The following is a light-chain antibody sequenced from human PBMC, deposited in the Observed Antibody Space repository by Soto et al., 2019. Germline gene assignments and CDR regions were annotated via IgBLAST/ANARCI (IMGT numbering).Light chain of an antibody. CDR2: GVS. Sequence: MGSRSPISLPVTPGQPAPISCRSSQSLVYCDGNPYLHWLPQRPGQSPRRLIYGVSNRDSGVPERFSGSGAGTDFTLKISRVEAEDVGVYYCMQGTNRYPKTFGRGTEVDI. CDR1: QSLVYCDGNPY. J-gene: IGKJ1*01. V-gene: IGKV2-30*01. CDR3: MQGTNRYPKT.